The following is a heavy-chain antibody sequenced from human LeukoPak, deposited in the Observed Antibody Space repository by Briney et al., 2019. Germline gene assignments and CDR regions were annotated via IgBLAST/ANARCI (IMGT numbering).Heavy chain of an antibody. Sequence: ASVKVSCKASGYTFTSYGISWVRQAPGRGLGWMGWISAYNGNTNYAQKLQGRVTMTTDTSTSTAYMELRSLRSDDTAVYYCARTVLLWFGELFLFDYWGQGTLVTVSS. V-gene: IGHV1-18*01. CDR2: ISAYNGNT. J-gene: IGHJ4*02. CDR1: GYTFTSYG. CDR3: ARTVLLWFGELFLFDY. D-gene: IGHD3-10*01.